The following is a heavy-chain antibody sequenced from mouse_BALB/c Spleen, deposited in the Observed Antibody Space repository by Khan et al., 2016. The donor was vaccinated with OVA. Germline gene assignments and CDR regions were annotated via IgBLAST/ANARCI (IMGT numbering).Heavy chain of an antibody. D-gene: IGHD2-1*01. CDR2: INPSNGRT. V-gene: IGHV1S81*02. J-gene: IGHJ3*01. Sequence: QVQLQQPGVDLVKPGASVKLSCKASGYTFTTYWIHWVKQRPGQGLEWIGEINPSNGRTYHNEKFKTKATLTVDTSSSTAYMQLSSLTSEDSAVSYGARLYYSGIAHWGQGTLVTVSA. CDR1: GYTFTTYW. CDR3: ARLYYSGIAH.